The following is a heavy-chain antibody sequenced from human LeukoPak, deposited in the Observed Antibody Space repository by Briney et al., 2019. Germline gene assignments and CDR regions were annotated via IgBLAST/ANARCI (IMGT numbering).Heavy chain of an antibody. CDR2: ISWNNGSI. CDR1: GFTFDDYA. V-gene: IGHV3-9*01. D-gene: IGHD3-22*01. J-gene: IGHJ4*02. Sequence: GRSLRLSCAASGFTFDDYAMRWVRQAPGKGLEWVSGISWNNGSIGYADSVKGRFTISRDNAKNSLYLQMNSLRAEDTALYYCAKEGAYYYDSRPGRYYFDYWGQGTLVTVSS. CDR3: AKEGAYYYDSRPGRYYFDY.